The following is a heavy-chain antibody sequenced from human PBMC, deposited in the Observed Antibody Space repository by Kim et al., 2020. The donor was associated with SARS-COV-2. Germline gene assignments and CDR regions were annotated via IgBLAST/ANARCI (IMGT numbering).Heavy chain of an antibody. D-gene: IGHD6-19*01. V-gene: IGHV4-39*01. CDR3: ARQEQWLADFDY. CDR1: GGSISSRSYY. Sequence: SETLSLTCTVSGGSISSRSYYWGWIRQPPGKGLEWIGSIYYSGSTYYNPSLKSRVTISVDTSKNQFSLKLSSVTAADTAVYYCARQEQWLADFDYWGQGTLVTVSS. J-gene: IGHJ4*02. CDR2: IYYSGST.